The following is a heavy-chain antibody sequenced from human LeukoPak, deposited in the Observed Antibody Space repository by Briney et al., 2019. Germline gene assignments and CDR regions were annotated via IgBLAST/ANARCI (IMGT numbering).Heavy chain of an antibody. D-gene: IGHD3-22*01. CDR1: GGSISSSIYF. Sequence: SETLSLTCTVSGGSISSSIYFWGWIRQPPGKGLEWIGSIHYSGSTYHDPSLKSRVTVSLDTSKNQFSLKLSSVTAADTAVYYCARDRRGSSGYSDYWGQGTLVTVSS. V-gene: IGHV4-39*07. CDR2: IHYSGST. J-gene: IGHJ4*02. CDR3: ARDRRGSSGYSDY.